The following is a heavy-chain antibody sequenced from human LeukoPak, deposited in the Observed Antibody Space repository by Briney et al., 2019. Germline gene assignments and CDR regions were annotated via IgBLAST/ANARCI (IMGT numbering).Heavy chain of an antibody. V-gene: IGHV3-23*01. Sequence: PGGSLRLSCAASGFTFSSYAMSWVRQAPGKGLEWVSGISAGGGLTLYANSVKGRFTISRDNSKNTLYLQMNSLRAEDTAVYYCAQDKYYGSGSLLMGGFDYWGQGTLVTVSS. J-gene: IGHJ4*02. CDR2: ISAGGGLT. D-gene: IGHD3-10*01. CDR3: AQDKYYGSGSLLMGGFDY. CDR1: GFTFSSYA.